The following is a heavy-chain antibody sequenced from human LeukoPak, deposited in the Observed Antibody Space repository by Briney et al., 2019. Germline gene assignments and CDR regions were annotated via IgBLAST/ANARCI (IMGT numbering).Heavy chain of an antibody. Sequence: GGSLRLSCAASGFTVSSNYMSWVRQAPGKGLEGVSVIYSGGSTYYADSVKGRFTISRDNSKNTLYLQMNSLRAEDTAVYYCARDLSGSSWPYYYYYMDVWGKGTTVTVSS. V-gene: IGHV3-66*02. J-gene: IGHJ6*03. CDR3: ARDLSGSSWPYYYYYMDV. CDR2: IYSGGST. D-gene: IGHD6-13*01. CDR1: GFTVSSNY.